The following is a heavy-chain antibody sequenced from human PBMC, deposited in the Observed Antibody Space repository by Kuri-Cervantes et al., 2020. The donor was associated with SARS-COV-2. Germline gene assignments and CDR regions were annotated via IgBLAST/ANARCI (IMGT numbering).Heavy chain of an antibody. Sequence: GESLKISCAASGFTFSGYAMHWVRQAPGKGLEWVAVISYDGSNKYYADSVKGRFTISRDNSKNTLYLQMNSLRAEDTAVYYCAREWAGGAFDIWGQGTMVTVSS. V-gene: IGHV3-30-3*01. D-gene: IGHD3-16*01. J-gene: IGHJ3*02. CDR1: GFTFSGYA. CDR2: ISYDGSNK. CDR3: AREWAGGAFDI.